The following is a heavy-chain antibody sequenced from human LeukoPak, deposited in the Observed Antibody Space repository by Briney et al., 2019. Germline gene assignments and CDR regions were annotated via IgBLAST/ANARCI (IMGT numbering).Heavy chain of an antibody. V-gene: IGHV4-34*01. CDR1: GGSFSGYY. CDR3: ARATNIDPPDY. J-gene: IGHJ4*02. CDR2: INHSGST. Sequence: SETLSLTCAVYGGSFSGYYWSWIRQPPGKGLEWIGEINHSGSTNYNPSLKSRLTISVDTSKNQFSLKLSSVTAADTAVYYCARATNIDPPDYWGQGTLVTVSS.